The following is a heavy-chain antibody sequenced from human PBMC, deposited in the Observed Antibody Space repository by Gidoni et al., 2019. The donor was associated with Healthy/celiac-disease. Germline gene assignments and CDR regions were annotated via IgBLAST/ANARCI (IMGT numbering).Heavy chain of an antibody. Sequence: EVQLLESGGGLVQPGGSLRLSCAASGFTFSSYAMSWVRQAPGKGLDLVSAISGSGGSTYYADSVKCRFTISRDNSKNTLYLQMNSLRAEDTAVYYCAKCIGSGSYRKYFDYWGQGTLVTVSS. J-gene: IGHJ4*02. CDR3: AKCIGSGSYRKYFDY. CDR2: ISGSGGST. CDR1: GFTFSSYA. D-gene: IGHD1-26*01. V-gene: IGHV3-23*01.